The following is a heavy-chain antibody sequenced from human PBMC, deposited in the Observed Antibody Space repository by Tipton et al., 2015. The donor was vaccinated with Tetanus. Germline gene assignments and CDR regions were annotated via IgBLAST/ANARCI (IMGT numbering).Heavy chain of an antibody. CDR2: IWYDGTTT. CDR1: GFTFNTYN. D-gene: IGHD1-14*01. CDR3: ARENSLTTSS. V-gene: IGHV3-33*08. J-gene: IGHJ5*02. Sequence: QVQLVQSGGGVVRPGTSLRLSCATSGFTFNTYNMHWIRQAPGKGLEWVAVIWYDGTTTHYADSVKGRFTISRDNSEKNLYLQMNSLRAEDTAVYYCARENSLTTSSWGQGTLVTVSS.